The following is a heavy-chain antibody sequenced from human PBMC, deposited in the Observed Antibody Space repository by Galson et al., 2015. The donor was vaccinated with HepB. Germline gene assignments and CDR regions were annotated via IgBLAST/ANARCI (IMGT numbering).Heavy chain of an antibody. CDR2: INPESTTR. D-gene: IGHD1-26*01. Sequence: SLRLSCAASRFTFSSYWMHWVRQAPGKGLVWVSRINPESTTRTYADSVNGRFTISRDNAENTLYLQMNSLRAEDTAIYYCARGGKEPFDYWGQGTLVTVSP. CDR1: RFTFSSYW. V-gene: IGHV3-74*01. J-gene: IGHJ4*02. CDR3: ARGGKEPFDY.